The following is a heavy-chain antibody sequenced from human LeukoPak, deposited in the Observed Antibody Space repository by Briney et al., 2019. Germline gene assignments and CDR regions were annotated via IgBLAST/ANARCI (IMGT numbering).Heavy chain of an antibody. CDR1: GGTFNNYA. V-gene: IGHV1-69*05. D-gene: IGHD3-10*01. CDR3: ARDLYGSGSYTPHY. CDR2: LIPIFATP. Sequence: RGASVKVSCKASGGTFNNYALSWVRQAPGQGLEWMGGLIPIFATPNYAQNFQGRVTITTDESTSTAYMELSSLRSEDTAVYYCARDLYGSGSYTPHYWGQGTLVTVSS. J-gene: IGHJ4*02.